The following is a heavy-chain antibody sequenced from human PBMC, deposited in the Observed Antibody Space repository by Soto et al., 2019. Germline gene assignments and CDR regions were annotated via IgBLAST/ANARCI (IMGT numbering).Heavy chain of an antibody. D-gene: IGHD3-9*01. Sequence: GGSLRLSCAASGFTFSSYGMHWVRQAPGKGLEWVAVIWYDGSNKYYADSVKGRFTISRDNSKNTLYLQMNSLRAEDTAVYYCARDRGGYDISVFQHWGQGTLVTVSS. CDR3: ARDRGGYDISVFQH. CDR1: GFTFSSYG. CDR2: IWYDGSNK. V-gene: IGHV3-33*01. J-gene: IGHJ1*01.